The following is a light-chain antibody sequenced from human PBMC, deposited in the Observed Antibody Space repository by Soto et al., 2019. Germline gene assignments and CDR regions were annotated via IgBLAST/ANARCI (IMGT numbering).Light chain of an antibody. J-gene: IGKJ4*01. Sequence: DIQMTQSPSTLSGSVGDRVTITCRASQTISSWLAWYQQKPGKAPKLLIYKASTLKSGVPSRFSGSGSGTEFTLTISSLQPEDFATYYCQQFNNYSLTFGGGTKVDIK. CDR3: QQFNNYSLT. V-gene: IGKV1-5*03. CDR2: KAS. CDR1: QTISSW.